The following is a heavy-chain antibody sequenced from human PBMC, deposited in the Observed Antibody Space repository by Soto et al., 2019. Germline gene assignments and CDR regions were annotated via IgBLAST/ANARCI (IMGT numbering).Heavy chain of an antibody. CDR3: ARFRLWSGKGYYYGMDV. V-gene: IGHV3-7*01. CDR2: IKQDGSEK. CDR1: GFTFSSYW. J-gene: IGHJ6*02. D-gene: IGHD3-10*01. Sequence: EVQLVESGGGLVQPGGSLRLSCAASGFTFSSYWMSWVRQAPGKGLEWVANIKQDGSEKYYVDSVKGRFTISRDNAKNSLYLQMNSLRAEDTAVYYCARFRLWSGKGYYYGMDVWGQGTTVTVSS.